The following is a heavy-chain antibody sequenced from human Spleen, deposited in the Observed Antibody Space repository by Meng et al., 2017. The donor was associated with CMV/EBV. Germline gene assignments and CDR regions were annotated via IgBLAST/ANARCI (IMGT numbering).Heavy chain of an antibody. D-gene: IGHD5-24*01. CDR3: AGTGRDGLCGS. Sequence: QVPLVQSGTDVKKPGALVQVSCKSSGYTFTSYAMHWVRQAPGQRLEWMGWINTGNGNTKYSHKFQGRVIITRDTTASTAYMELTSLGSEETAVYYCAGTGRDGLCGSWGRGTLVTVSS. J-gene: IGHJ4*02. V-gene: IGHV1-3*04. CDR1: GYTFTSYA. CDR2: INTGNGNT.